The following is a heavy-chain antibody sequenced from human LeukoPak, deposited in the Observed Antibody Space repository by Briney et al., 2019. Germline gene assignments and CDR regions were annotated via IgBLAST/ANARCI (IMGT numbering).Heavy chain of an antibody. J-gene: IGHJ3*02. CDR1: GGSISSGGYS. Sequence: PSETLSLTCAVSGGSISSGGYSWSWIRQPPGKGLEWIGYIYHSGSTYYNPSLKSRVTISVDRSKNQFSLKLSSVTAADTAVYYCARAGIDSSGYYHSPNAFDIWGQGTMVTVSS. CDR2: IYHSGST. D-gene: IGHD3-22*01. V-gene: IGHV4-30-2*01. CDR3: ARAGIDSSGYYHSPNAFDI.